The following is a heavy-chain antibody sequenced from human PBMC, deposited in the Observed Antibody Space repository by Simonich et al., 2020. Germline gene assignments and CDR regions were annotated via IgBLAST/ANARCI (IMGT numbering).Heavy chain of an antibody. CDR1: GYTFTGYY. Sequence: QVQLVQSGAEVKKPGASVKVSCKASGYTFTGYYMHWVRQAPGQGLEWMGWINPNSGGTNNAQKVQGRVTMTRDTSSSTAYMELSRLRSDDTAVYYCARNGLVGILKAFDIWGQGTMVTVSS. CDR2: INPNSGGT. J-gene: IGHJ3*02. D-gene: IGHD2-21*01. CDR3: ARNGLVGILKAFDI. V-gene: IGHV1-2*02.